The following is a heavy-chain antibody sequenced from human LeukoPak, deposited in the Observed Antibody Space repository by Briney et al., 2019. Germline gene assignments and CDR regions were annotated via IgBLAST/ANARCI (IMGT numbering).Heavy chain of an antibody. V-gene: IGHV1-18*01. CDR3: ARDRSRYYDSSVVDY. CDR1: GYTFTSYG. J-gene: IGHJ4*02. Sequence: GASVKVSCKASGYTFTSYGISWVRQAPGQGLEWMGWIGAYNGNTNYAQKLQGRVTMTTDTSTSTAYMELRSLRSDDTAVYYCARDRSRYYDSSVVDYWGQGTLVTVSS. D-gene: IGHD3-22*01. CDR2: IGAYNGNT.